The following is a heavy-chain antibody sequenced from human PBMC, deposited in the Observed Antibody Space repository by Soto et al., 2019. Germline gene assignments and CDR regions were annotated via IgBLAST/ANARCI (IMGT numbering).Heavy chain of an antibody. CDR2: IRTKANRYAT. J-gene: IGHJ4*02. CDR3: PRQNGDFFEY. Sequence: GGSLRLSCAASGFTFSGSTMHWVRQASGKGLEWVGHIRTKANRYATVYAESVKGRFTISRDDSKNTAYLQVNSLKTEDTAVYYCPRQNGDFFEYWGQGALVTVYS. D-gene: IGHD4-17*01. V-gene: IGHV3-73*01. CDR1: GFTFSGST.